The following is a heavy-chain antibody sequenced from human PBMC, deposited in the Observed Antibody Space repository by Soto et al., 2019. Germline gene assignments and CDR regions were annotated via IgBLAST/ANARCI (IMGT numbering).Heavy chain of an antibody. V-gene: IGHV2-5*02. J-gene: IGHJ4*02. CDR1: GFSLSSSGVD. D-gene: IGHD3-10*01. Sequence: QITLKESGPTLVRPTQTLTLTCTFSGFSLSSSGVDVGWIRQPPGKALEWLALIYWDDDKRYSPSLKSRLTITKDTSKNQVVLTLTKLDTVDTATYYCARGGWTTYYSPFFDYWGQGTLVTVSS. CDR3: ARGGWTTYYSPFFDY. CDR2: IYWDDDK.